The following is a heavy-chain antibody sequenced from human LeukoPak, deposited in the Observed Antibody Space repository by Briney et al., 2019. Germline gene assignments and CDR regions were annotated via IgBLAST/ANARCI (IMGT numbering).Heavy chain of an antibody. J-gene: IGHJ4*02. CDR2: TYYRSKWYN. CDR1: GDSVSSNSAA. D-gene: IGHD6-19*01. V-gene: IGHV6-1*01. CDR3: ARVVRIAVAGTLIFDY. Sequence: SQTLSLTCAISGDSVSSNSAAWHWIRQSPSRGLEWLGRTYYRSKWYNDYAVSVKSRITINPDTSKNQFSLQLNSVTPEDTAVYYCARVVRIAVAGTLIFDYWGQGTLVTVSS.